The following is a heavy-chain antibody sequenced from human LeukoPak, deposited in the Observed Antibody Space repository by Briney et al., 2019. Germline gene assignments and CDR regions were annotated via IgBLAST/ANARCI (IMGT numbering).Heavy chain of an antibody. CDR3: ARDPFFGY. CDR1: GFTVSSNY. Sequence: GGSLRLSCAASGFTVSSNYMSWVGQAPGKGLEWFSVTYSGGSTYYADSVKGRFTISRDKSKNTLYLQMNSLTAEDTAVYYCARDPFFGYWGQGTLVTVSS. CDR2: TYSGGST. V-gene: IGHV3-53*01. J-gene: IGHJ4*02.